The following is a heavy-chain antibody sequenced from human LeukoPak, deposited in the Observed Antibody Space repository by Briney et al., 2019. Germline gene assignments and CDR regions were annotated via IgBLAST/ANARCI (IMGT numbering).Heavy chain of an antibody. V-gene: IGHV1-24*01. CDR1: GYSLTELS. CDR3: ATWWGSDGMDV. Sequence: EASVKVSCKVSGYSLTELSMHWVRQAPGKGLEWMGGFDPEDGETIYAQKFQGRVTMTEDTSTDTAYMELSSLRSEDTAVYYCATWWGSDGMDVWGQGTTVTVSS. CDR2: FDPEDGET. D-gene: IGHD2-15*01. J-gene: IGHJ6*02.